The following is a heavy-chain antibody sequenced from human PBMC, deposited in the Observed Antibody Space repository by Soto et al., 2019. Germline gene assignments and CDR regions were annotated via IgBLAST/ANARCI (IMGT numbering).Heavy chain of an antibody. D-gene: IGHD3-10*01. J-gene: IGHJ6*02. CDR3: ASSHYYGSGYVPAPPMDV. CDR2: IIPIFGTA. CDR1: GGTFSSYA. Sequence: QVQLVQSGAEVQKPGSSVKVSCKASGGTFSSYAISWVRQAPGQGLEWMGGIIPIFGTANYAQKFQGRVTITADESTSTAYMELSSLRSEDTAVYYCASSHYYGSGYVPAPPMDVWGQGTTVTVSS. V-gene: IGHV1-69*01.